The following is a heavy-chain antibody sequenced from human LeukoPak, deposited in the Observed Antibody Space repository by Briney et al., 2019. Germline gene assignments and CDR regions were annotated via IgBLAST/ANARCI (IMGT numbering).Heavy chain of an antibody. V-gene: IGHV4-59*08. D-gene: IGHD2-15*01. J-gene: IGHJ5*02. CDR3: ARHPCIVGICPTPFDH. Sequence: PSETLSLTCTVSGGSISSYYWSWIRQPPGKGLEWIGYIYSSGSTSYNPPFKSRVTVSVDTSKNQFSLKLSSVTAAATALYYCARHPCIVGICPTPFDHWSQGTLVTVSS. CDR1: GGSISSYY. CDR2: IYSSGST.